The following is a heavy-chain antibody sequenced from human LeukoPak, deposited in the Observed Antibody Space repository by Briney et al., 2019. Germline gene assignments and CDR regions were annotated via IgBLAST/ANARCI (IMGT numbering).Heavy chain of an antibody. CDR1: RDSVSSKNGA. D-gene: IGHD6-19*01. CDR2: TYYRSKWYN. J-gene: IGHJ4*02. CDR3: ARDIGTSGRYTFDY. Sequence: SQTLSLTCAISRDSVSSKNGAWNWIRQSPSRGLEWLGRTYYRSKWYNDYAEFIQGRITINPDTSKNQFSLQLNSVTPEDTAVYFCARDIGTSGRYTFDYWGQGTLVTVSS. V-gene: IGHV6-1*01.